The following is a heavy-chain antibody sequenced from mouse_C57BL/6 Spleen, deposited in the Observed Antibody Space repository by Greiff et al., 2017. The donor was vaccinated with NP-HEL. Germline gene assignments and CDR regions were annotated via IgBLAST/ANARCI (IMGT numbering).Heavy chain of an antibody. D-gene: IGHD2-1*01. CDR2: INPNNGGT. Sequence: VQLQQSGPELVKPGASVKMSCKASGYTFTDYNVHWVKQSHGKSLEWIGYINPNNGGTSYNQKFKGKATLTVNKSSSTAYMELRSLTSEDSAVYYCARSRGYGNYVGFAYWGQGTLVTVSA. V-gene: IGHV1-22*01. J-gene: IGHJ3*01. CDR3: ARSRGYGNYVGFAY. CDR1: GYTFTDYN.